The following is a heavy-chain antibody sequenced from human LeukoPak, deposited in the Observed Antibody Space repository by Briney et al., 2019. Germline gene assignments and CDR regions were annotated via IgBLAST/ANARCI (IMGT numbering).Heavy chain of an antibody. CDR1: VSPFANYW. V-gene: IGHV5-51*01. D-gene: IGHD3-22*01. J-gene: IGHJ4*02. CDR2: IYPNNSDS. CDR3: AVSNDAFDSAGYFDY. Sequence: GASLQISCKGSVSPFANYWVGWGRRMPGKGLEWMGTIYPNNSDSRYNPSFRGEVTISVDRSITTAYLLWKCLKASAPAIYYFAVSNDAFDSAGYFDYWGQGTLVTVSS.